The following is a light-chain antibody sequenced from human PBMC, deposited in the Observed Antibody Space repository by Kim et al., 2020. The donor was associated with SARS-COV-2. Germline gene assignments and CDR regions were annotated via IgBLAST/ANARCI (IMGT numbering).Light chain of an antibody. CDR1: SSNIGNNY. J-gene: IGLJ3*02. Sequence: GQRVTLSCSGSSSNIGNNYGPWYHQLPGTAPKLLIYRSNQRPSGVPDRFSGSKSGTSASLAISGLRSEDEADYYCVAWDDSLNGRVFGGGTQLTVL. V-gene: IGLV1-47*01. CDR2: RSN. CDR3: VAWDDSLNGRV.